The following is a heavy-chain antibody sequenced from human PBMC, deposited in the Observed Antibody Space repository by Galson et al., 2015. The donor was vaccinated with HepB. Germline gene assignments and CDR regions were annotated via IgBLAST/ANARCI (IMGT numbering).Heavy chain of an antibody. CDR1: GFTFSSYG. CDR3: AKAIYYDSSGDAFDI. V-gene: IGHV3-30*18. D-gene: IGHD3-22*01. J-gene: IGHJ3*02. Sequence: SLRLSCAASGFTFSSYGMHWVRQAPGKGLEWVAVISCDGSNKYYADSVKGRFTISRDNSKNTLYLQMNSLRAEDTAVYYCAKAIYYDSSGDAFDIWGQGTMVTVSS. CDR2: ISCDGSNK.